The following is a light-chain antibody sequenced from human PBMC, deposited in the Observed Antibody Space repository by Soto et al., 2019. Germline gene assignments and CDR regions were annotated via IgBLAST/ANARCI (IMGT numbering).Light chain of an antibody. CDR3: QQYGGSPFT. CDR1: QSVSVNS. J-gene: IGKJ3*01. Sequence: EIVLTQSPGTLYLSPGERATLSCRASQSVSVNSLAWYQQNGGQAPRLLIYAASTRATGVPDRFSGSGSGTDFALTISRLETEDFAVYYCQQYGGSPFTFGPGTKVDIK. CDR2: AAS. V-gene: IGKV3-20*01.